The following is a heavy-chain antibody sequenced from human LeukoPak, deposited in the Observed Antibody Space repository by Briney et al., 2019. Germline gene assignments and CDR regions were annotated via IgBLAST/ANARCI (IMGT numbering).Heavy chain of an antibody. CDR3: ARETLYYYGSGSYYNPFDY. J-gene: IGHJ4*02. Sequence: PGGSLRLSCAASGFTFSDYYMSWIRQAQGKGLEWVSYISSSGSTIYYADSVKGRFTISRDNAKNSLYLQMNSLRAEDTAVYYCARETLYYYGSGSYYNPFDYWGQGTLVTVSS. CDR2: ISSSGSTI. V-gene: IGHV3-11*01. D-gene: IGHD3-10*01. CDR1: GFTFSDYY.